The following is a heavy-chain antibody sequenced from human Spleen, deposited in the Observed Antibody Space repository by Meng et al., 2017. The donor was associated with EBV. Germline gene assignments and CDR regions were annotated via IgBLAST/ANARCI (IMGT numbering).Heavy chain of an antibody. D-gene: IGHD3-22*01. CDR3: ARDLDSSGYYVSTFDY. V-gene: IGHV3-30-3*01. J-gene: IGHJ4*02. Sequence: QVQLVESGGAVVQPGCXXGPTCAASGFTFSTYAFHWVRQAPGKGLEWVALISYDGIKKYYADSVKGRFTISRDDSKNTLYLEMNSLRPEDTAFYYCARDLDSSGYYVSTFDYWGQGTLVTVSS. CDR2: ISYDGIKK. CDR1: GFTFSTYA.